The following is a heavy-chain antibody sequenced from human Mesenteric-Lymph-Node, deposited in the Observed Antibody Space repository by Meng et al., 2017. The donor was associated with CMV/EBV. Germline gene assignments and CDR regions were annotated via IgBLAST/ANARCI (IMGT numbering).Heavy chain of an antibody. CDR3: AREAAGYYYYYGMDV. CDR1: SGSINGFY. CDR2: SFYTGRT. J-gene: IGHJ6*02. Sequence: GSLRLSCTVSSGSINGFYWSWFRQPPGKGLEWIGFSFYTGRTNYNLSLRSRVTISVDTSKNRFSLKLTSVTAADTAVYYCAREAAGYYYYYGMDVWGHGTTVTVSS. D-gene: IGHD6-13*01. V-gene: IGHV4-59*01.